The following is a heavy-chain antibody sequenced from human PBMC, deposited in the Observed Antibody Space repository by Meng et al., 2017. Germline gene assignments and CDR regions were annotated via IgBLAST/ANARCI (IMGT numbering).Heavy chain of an antibody. J-gene: IGHJ4*02. V-gene: IGHV5-51*01. D-gene: IGHD2-15*01. CDR3: ARMGHCDGGSCYSYDF. CDR1: GYTFTNYW. Sequence: GESLKISCQGSGYTFTNYWIGWVRQMPGKGLEWMGIIYPGDSETTYSPSFQGQVTISADKSITTAYLQWSSLKAPDTAMYYCARMGHCDGGSCYSYDFWGQGTLVTVSS. CDR2: IYPGDSET.